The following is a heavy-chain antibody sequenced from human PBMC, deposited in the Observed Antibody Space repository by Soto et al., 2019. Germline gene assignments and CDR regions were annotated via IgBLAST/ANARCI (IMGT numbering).Heavy chain of an antibody. V-gene: IGHV1-8*01. Sequence: QVQLVQSGAEVKKPGASVKVSCKASGYTFTSYDINWVRQATGQGLEWMGWMNPNSGNTGYAQKFQGRVTMTRNTSISTAYMERSSLRSEYTAVYYCARGINYYDSGDEAFDIWGQGTMVTVSS. CDR3: ARGINYYDSGDEAFDI. J-gene: IGHJ3*02. CDR2: MNPNSGNT. CDR1: GYTFTSYD. D-gene: IGHD3-10*01.